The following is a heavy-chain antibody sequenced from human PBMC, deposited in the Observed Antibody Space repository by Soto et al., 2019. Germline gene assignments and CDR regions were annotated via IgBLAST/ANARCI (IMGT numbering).Heavy chain of an antibody. Sequence: QVQLQESGPGLVKPSQTLSLTCTVSGGSISSGGYYWSWIRQHPGKGLEWIGYIYYSGSTYYNPSLKRRVTISVDTSKNQFSLKLSSVTAADTAVYYCARGYCSGGSCYWGGFDYWGQGTLVTVAA. CDR3: ARGYCSGGSCYWGGFDY. D-gene: IGHD2-15*01. CDR1: GGSISSGGYY. V-gene: IGHV4-31*03. CDR2: IYYSGST. J-gene: IGHJ4*02.